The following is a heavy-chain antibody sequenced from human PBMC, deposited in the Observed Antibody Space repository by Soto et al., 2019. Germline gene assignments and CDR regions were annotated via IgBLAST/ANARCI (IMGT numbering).Heavy chain of an antibody. Sequence: GPLRLSCAAPGFTFSSYGMHWVRQAPGKGLEWVAVISYDGSNKYYADSVKGRFTISRDNSKNTLYLQMNSLRAEDTAVYYCALLYYYDSSGYYTYYYYGMDVWGQGTTVTVSS. V-gene: IGHV3-30*03. J-gene: IGHJ6*02. CDR1: GFTFSSYG. CDR3: ALLYYYDSSGYYTYYYYGMDV. D-gene: IGHD3-22*01. CDR2: ISYDGSNK.